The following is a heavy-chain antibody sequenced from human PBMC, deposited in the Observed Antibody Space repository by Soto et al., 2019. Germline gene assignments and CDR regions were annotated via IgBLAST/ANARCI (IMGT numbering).Heavy chain of an antibody. J-gene: IGHJ4*02. Sequence: GGSLRLSCTASGFTFGDYAMSWFRQAPGKGLEWVGFIRSKAYGGTTEYAASVKGRFTISRDDSKSIAYLQMNSLKTEDTAVYYCTRVVWGIAARRYFDYWGQGTLVTVSS. CDR3: TRVVWGIAARRYFDY. V-gene: IGHV3-49*03. D-gene: IGHD6-6*01. CDR1: GFTFGDYA. CDR2: IRSKAYGGTT.